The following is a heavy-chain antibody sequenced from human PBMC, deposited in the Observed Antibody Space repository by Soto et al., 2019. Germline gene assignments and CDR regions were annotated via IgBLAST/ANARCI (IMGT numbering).Heavy chain of an antibody. CDR3: ARALGYAFDI. J-gene: IGHJ3*02. D-gene: IGHD7-27*01. CDR2: ISSNGGST. Sequence: GGSLRLACAASGFTFSSYAMHWVRQAPGKGLEYVSAISSNGGSTYYANSVKGRFTISRDNSKNTLYLQMGSLRAEDMAVYYCARALGYAFDIWGQGTMVTVSS. CDR1: GFTFSSYA. V-gene: IGHV3-64*01.